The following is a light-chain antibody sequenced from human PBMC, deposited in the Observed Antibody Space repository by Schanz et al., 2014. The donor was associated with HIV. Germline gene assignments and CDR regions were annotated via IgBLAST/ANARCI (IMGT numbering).Light chain of an antibody. J-gene: IGKJ1*01. V-gene: IGKV3-20*01. CDR2: GAS. Sequence: ETVLTQSPGSLSLSPGERATLSCRASQSISNTYLAWYQQKPGQAPRLLLYGASRRATGIPDRFSGSGSGTDFTLTISRLEPEDFAVYYCQQYYRTPWTFGQGTKVEIK. CDR1: QSISNTY. CDR3: QQYYRTPWT.